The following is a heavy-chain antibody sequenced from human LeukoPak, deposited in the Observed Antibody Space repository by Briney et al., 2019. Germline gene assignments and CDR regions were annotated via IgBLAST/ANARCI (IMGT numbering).Heavy chain of an antibody. CDR1: GFTFSSYG. CDR2: IMRDGNEV. J-gene: IGHJ4*02. Sequence: GGSLRLSCAASGFTFSSYGMHWVRQAPGKGLEWVAHIMRDGNEVHYMGSAKGRFTISRDNAKSSMYLQMNNLRAEDTAVYYCARDGGSGADYWGQGTLVSVSS. D-gene: IGHD3-16*01. CDR3: ARDGGSGADY. V-gene: IGHV3-7*01.